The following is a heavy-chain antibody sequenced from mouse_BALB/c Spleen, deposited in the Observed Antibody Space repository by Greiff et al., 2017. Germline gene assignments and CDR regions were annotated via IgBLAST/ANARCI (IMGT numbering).Heavy chain of an antibody. V-gene: IGHV5-12-2*01. Sequence: EVKVEESGGGLVQPGGSLKLSCAASGFTFSSYTMSWVRQTPEKRLEWVAYISNGGGSTYYPDTVKGRFTISRDNAKNTLYLQMSSLKSEDTAMYYCARLGNYEGWFAYWGQGTLVTVSA. CDR1: GFTFSSYT. J-gene: IGHJ3*01. CDR3: ARLGNYEGWFAY. CDR2: ISNGGGST. D-gene: IGHD2-1*01.